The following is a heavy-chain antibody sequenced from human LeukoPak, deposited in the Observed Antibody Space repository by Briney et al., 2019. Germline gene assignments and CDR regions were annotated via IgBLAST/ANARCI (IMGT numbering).Heavy chain of an antibody. CDR3: ARDGGDCSGDSCYVDY. J-gene: IGHJ4*02. D-gene: IGHD2-15*01. CDR2: IKWNGGST. Sequence: GGSLRLSCAASGFTFDDYGMSWVRQAPGKGLEWVSSIKWNGGSTGYADSVKGRFTISRDNAENSLYLQMNSLRAEDTALYYCARDGGDCSGDSCYVDYWGQGTLVTVSS. CDR1: GFTFDDYG. V-gene: IGHV3-20*04.